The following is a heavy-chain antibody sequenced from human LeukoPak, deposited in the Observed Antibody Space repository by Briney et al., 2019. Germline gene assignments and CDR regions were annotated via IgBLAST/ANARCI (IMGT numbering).Heavy chain of an antibody. CDR1: GFTVGSNY. CDR3: ARVAMDYGSSGYYDY. CDR2: IYSGGST. D-gene: IGHD3-22*01. Sequence: PGGSLRLSCAASGFTVGSNYMSWVRQAPGKGLEWVSVIYSGGSTYYADYVKGRFTISRDNSKNTLYLQMNSLRAEDTAVYYCARVAMDYGSSGYYDYWGQGTLVTVSS. J-gene: IGHJ4*02. V-gene: IGHV3-66*01.